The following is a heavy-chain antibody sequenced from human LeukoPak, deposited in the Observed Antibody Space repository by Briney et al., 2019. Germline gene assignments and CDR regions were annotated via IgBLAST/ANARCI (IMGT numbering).Heavy chain of an antibody. V-gene: IGHV3-23*01. D-gene: IGHD4-17*01. CDR1: GFTFSSYA. J-gene: IGHJ6*02. CDR3: AKWVTTPYYGMDV. CDR2: ISGSGGST. Sequence: GGSLRLSCAGSGFTFSSYALSWVRQAPGKGLEGVSSISGSGGSTDYGDSVKGHFTISRDNSKNTLYLQMNSLRAEDTAVYYCAKWVTTPYYGMDVWGQGTTVTVSS.